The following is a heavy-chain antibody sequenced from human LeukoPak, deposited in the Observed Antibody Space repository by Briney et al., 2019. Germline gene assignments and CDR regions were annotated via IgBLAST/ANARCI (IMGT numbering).Heavy chain of an antibody. V-gene: IGHV1-2*02. CDR1: GYTFTGYY. CDR3: ASLRGYYYGSGSYYKGLGYFDY. CDR2: INPNSGGT. Sequence: ASVKVSCKASGYTFTGYYMHWVRQAPGQGLEWMGWINPNSGGTNYAQKFQGRVTMTRDTSISTAYMELSRLRSDDTAVYYCASLRGYYYGSGSYYKGLGYFDYWGQGTLVTVSS. D-gene: IGHD3-10*01. J-gene: IGHJ4*02.